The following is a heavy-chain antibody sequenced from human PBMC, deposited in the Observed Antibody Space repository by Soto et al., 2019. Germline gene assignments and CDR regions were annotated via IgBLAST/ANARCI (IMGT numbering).Heavy chain of an antibody. J-gene: IGHJ4*02. Sequence: SETLSLTSAVSGGSISSGGSSWRWIRQPPGKGLEWIGYIYHSGSTYYNPSLKSRVTISVDRSKNQFSLKLSSVTAADTAVYYCASGGGGYYDFWSGYYSFDYWGQGTLVTVSS. D-gene: IGHD3-3*01. CDR1: GGSISSGGSS. CDR3: ASGGGGYYDFWSGYYSFDY. V-gene: IGHV4-30-2*01. CDR2: IYHSGST.